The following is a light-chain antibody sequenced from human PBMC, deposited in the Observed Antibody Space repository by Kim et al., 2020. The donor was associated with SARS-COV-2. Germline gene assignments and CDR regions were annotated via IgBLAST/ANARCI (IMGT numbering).Light chain of an antibody. CDR1: NIENKN. J-gene: IGLJ2*01. CDR2: RDK. Sequence: SYDLTQPLSVSVALGQTATIPCGGNNIENKNVHWYHQRPGQAPVLVMYRDKKRPSGIPERLSGSNSGDTATLTISRVEAGDEGEYYCQVWDSRAVVFGGGTQLTVL. CDR3: QVWDSRAVV. V-gene: IGLV3-9*01.